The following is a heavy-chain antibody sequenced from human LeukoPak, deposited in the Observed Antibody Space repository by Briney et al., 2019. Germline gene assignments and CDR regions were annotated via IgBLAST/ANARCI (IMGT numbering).Heavy chain of an antibody. V-gene: IGHV3-11*04. CDR2: ISSSGSTI. D-gene: IGHD1-26*01. Sequence: GGSLRLSCAASGFTFSDYYMSWIRQAPGKGLEWVSYISSSGSTIYYADSVKGRFTISRDNSKNTLDLQMSSLRVEDTAVYYCASGGPTRGALDYWGQGTLVTVSS. CDR1: GFTFSDYY. CDR3: ASGGPTRGALDY. J-gene: IGHJ4*02.